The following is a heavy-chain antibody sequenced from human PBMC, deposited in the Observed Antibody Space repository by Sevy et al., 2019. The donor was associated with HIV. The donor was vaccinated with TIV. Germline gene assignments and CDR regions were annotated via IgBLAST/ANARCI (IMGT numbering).Heavy chain of an antibody. CDR2: IRSKDYGGAT. CDR1: GFTFGDYA. Sequence: GGSLRLSCTGSGFTFGDYAMSWFRQAPGMGLGRVGFIRSKDYGGATEYAASVKGRFTISRDDSKSIAYLEMNSLKTEDTAVYYCTRGYYYDSSGYSDYWSQGTLVTVSS. V-gene: IGHV3-49*03. CDR3: TRGYYYDSSGYSDY. D-gene: IGHD3-22*01. J-gene: IGHJ4*02.